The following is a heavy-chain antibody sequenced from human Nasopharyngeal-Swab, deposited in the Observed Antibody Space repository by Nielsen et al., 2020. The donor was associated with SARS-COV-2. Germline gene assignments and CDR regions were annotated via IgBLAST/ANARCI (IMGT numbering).Heavy chain of an antibody. CDR3: ARGDDTTDYYEPFDS. CDR2: ISSSSSTI. V-gene: IGHV3-48*04. D-gene: IGHD3-22*01. J-gene: IGHJ4*02. Sequence: GALKISCAASGFTFSSYSMNWVRQAPGKGLEWVSYISSSSSTIYYADSVKGWFTISRDNAKNSVYLQMNSLRAEDSAVYYCARGDDTTDYYEPFDSWGQGTLVTVSS. CDR1: GFTFSSYS.